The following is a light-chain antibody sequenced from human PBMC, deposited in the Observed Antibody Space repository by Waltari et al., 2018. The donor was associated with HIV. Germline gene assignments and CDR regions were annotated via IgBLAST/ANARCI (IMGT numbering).Light chain of an antibody. Sequence: YVLTQLPSVSVAPGQKARITCGGDNIEGRKDHWYQRRPGQAPALVVFDDSDRPSGIPERFSGSISGNTATLIISRVEDGDEADYYCQVWDESNEQVVFGGGTRLTVL. CDR2: DDS. CDR3: QVWDESNEQVV. V-gene: IGLV3-21*02. CDR1: NIEGRK. J-gene: IGLJ2*01.